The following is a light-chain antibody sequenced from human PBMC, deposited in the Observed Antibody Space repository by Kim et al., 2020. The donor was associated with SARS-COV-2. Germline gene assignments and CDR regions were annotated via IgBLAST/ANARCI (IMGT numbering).Light chain of an antibody. CDR3: NSRDSSGNHVV. Sequence: LGQAVRITCQGDSRRSYYASWYQQKPGQAPVLVIYGKNNRPSGIPDRFSGSSSGNTASLTITGAQAEDEADYYCNSRDSSGNHVVFGGGTQLTVL. CDR1: SRRSYY. V-gene: IGLV3-19*01. J-gene: IGLJ2*01. CDR2: GKN.